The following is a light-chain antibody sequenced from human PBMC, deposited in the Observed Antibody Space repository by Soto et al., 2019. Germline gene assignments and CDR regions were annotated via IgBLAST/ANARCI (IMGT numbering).Light chain of an antibody. CDR1: QSVSSK. V-gene: IGKV3-15*01. CDR3: QQYNNWPGT. CDR2: GAS. Sequence: EIVLTQSPGTLSVSPGERATLSCRASQSVSSKLAWYQQKPGQAPRLLFYGASTGATGIPARFSGSGSETEFTLSISSLQSEDFAASYCQQYNNWPGTFGQGTKV. J-gene: IGKJ1*01.